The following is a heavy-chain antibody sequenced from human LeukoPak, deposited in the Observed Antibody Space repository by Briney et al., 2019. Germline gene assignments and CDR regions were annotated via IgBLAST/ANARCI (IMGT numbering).Heavy chain of an antibody. D-gene: IGHD4/OR15-4a*01. CDR3: ARYMGGTMFDS. Sequence: SETLSLTCTVSGGSISSYYWSWIRQPPGKGLEWIGYIYYSGSTNYNPSLKSRVTISVDTSKNQFSLKLSSVTATDTALYYCARYMGGTMFDSWGQGTLVTVSS. CDR1: GGSISSYY. CDR2: IYYSGST. J-gene: IGHJ4*02. V-gene: IGHV4-59*08.